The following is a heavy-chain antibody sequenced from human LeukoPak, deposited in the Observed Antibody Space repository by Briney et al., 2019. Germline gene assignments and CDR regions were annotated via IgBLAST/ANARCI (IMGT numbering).Heavy chain of an antibody. Sequence: SETLSLTCTVSGGSISSYYWSWIRQPPGKGLEWIGYIYTSGSTNYNPSLKSRVTISADTSKNQFSLKLSSVTAADTAVYYCARRRWLDGFDYWGQGTLVTVSS. CDR1: GGSISSYY. J-gene: IGHJ4*02. CDR2: IYTSGST. V-gene: IGHV4-4*09. D-gene: IGHD4-23*01. CDR3: ARRRWLDGFDY.